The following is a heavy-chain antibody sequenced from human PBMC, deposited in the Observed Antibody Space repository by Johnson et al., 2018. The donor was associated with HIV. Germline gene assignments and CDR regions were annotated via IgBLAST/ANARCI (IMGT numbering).Heavy chain of an antibody. Sequence: QVQLVESGGGVVQPGGSLRLSCAASGFTFSSYGMHWVRQAPGKGLEWVAFIRYDGSNKYYADSVKGRFTISRDNSKNTLDLHMKNLRAEDTAVYYCAKDSDFKWELSPTGAFDIWGKGTMVTVSS. CDR1: GFTFSSYG. D-gene: IGHD1-26*01. V-gene: IGHV3-30*02. CDR3: AKDSDFKWELSPTGAFDI. J-gene: IGHJ3*02. CDR2: IRYDGSNK.